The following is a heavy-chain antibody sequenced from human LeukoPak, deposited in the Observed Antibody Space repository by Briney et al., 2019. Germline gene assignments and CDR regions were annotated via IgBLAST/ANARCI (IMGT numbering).Heavy chain of an antibody. D-gene: IGHD7-27*01. CDR1: GFTFSGHY. Sequence: GGSLRLSCAASGFTFSGHYMSWIRQAPGKGLEWLSHIGIIGETSYNADSVKGRFAIFRDNGKSTLYLQMNSLRGEDTAVYYCTRYGDSANKVDFWGQGTLVTVSS. V-gene: IGHV3-11*01. J-gene: IGHJ4*02. CDR3: TRYGDSANKVDF. CDR2: IGIIGETS.